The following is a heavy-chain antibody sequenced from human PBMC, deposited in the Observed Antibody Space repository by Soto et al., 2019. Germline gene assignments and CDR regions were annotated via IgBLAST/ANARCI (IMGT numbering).Heavy chain of an antibody. D-gene: IGHD3-22*01. J-gene: IGHJ5*02. CDR2: IYYSGST. CDR1: GGSISSGGYY. V-gene: IGHV4-31*03. CDR3: ARADSSGYYPNWFDP. Sequence: SETLSLTITVSGGSISSGGYYWSWIRQHPEKGLEWIGYIYYSGSTYYNPSLKIRVTISVDTSKNQFSLKLSSVTAADTAVYYCARADSSGYYPNWFDPWGQGTLVTVSS.